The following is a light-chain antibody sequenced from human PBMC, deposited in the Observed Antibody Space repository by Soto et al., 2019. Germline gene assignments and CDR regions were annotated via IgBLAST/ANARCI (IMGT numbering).Light chain of an antibody. J-gene: IGLJ3*02. CDR1: SYDVGNYNL. Sequence: QSALTQPASVSGSPGQSITISCTGTSYDVGNYNLVSWYQQHPGKAPKLLISEVTKRPSGVSNRFSGSKSGNTASLTISGLQADDEADYYCCSFVSKTTILFDGGTKLTVL. CDR3: CSFVSKTTIL. CDR2: EVT. V-gene: IGLV2-23*02.